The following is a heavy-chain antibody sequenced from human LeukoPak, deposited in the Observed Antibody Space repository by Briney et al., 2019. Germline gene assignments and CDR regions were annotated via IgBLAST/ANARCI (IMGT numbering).Heavy chain of an antibody. Sequence: ASVKVSCKASGYTFTSYSMHWVRQAPGQGLEWMGIINPSGGSTNYAQKFQGRATMTRDTSTSTVYMELSSLRSEDTAVYYCAKDRTISPTTPAYWGQGTLVTVSS. CDR2: INPSGGST. CDR3: AKDRTISPTTPAY. J-gene: IGHJ4*02. CDR1: GYTFTSYS. D-gene: IGHD1-1*01. V-gene: IGHV1-46*01.